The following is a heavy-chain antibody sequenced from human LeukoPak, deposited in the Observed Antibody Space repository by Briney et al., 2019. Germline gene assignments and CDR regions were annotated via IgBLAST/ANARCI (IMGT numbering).Heavy chain of an antibody. CDR2: TYSGGRT. CDR1: GFTFSSYE. CDR3: ARVYYGSGSLHYYYYYMDV. Sequence: GGSLRLSCAASGFTFSSYEMNWVRQAPGKGLDWVSVTYSGGRTYYEDSVKGRFTISRDNSKNTLYLQMNSLRAEDTAVYYCARVYYGSGSLHYYYYYMDVWGKGTTVTISS. J-gene: IGHJ6*03. D-gene: IGHD3-10*01. V-gene: IGHV3-53*01.